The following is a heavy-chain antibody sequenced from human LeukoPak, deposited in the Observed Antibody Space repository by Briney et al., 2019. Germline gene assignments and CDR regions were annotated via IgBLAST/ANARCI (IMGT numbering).Heavy chain of an antibody. Sequence: GGSLRLSCAASGFTVSSNYMSWVRQAPGKGLEWVSVIYSGGSTYYADSVKGRSTISRDNSKNTLYLQMNSLRAEDTAVHYCARETYYYDSSGYYYPNYFDYWGQGTLVTVSS. D-gene: IGHD3-22*01. CDR1: GFTVSSNY. J-gene: IGHJ4*02. CDR2: IYSGGST. CDR3: ARETYYYDSSGYYYPNYFDY. V-gene: IGHV3-53*01.